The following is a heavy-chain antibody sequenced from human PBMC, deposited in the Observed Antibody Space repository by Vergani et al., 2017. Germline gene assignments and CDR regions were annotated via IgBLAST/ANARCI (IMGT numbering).Heavy chain of an antibody. CDR1: GGSISSYY. Sequence: QVQLQESGPGLVKPSETLSLTCTVSGGSISSYYWSWIRQPPGKGLEWIGYIYYSGSTNYNPSLKSRVTISVDTSKNQFSLKLSSVTAADTAVYYCARENRWFGELNGYWGQGTLVTVSS. J-gene: IGHJ4*02. V-gene: IGHV4-59*01. D-gene: IGHD3-10*01. CDR3: ARENRWFGELNGY. CDR2: IYYSGST.